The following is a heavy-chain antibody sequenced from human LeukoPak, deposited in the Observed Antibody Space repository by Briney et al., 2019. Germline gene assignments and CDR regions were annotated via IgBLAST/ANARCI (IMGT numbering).Heavy chain of an antibody. CDR3: ARDALRFGELSTLDY. CDR2: ISAYNGNT. D-gene: IGHD3-10*01. Sequence: ASVKVSCKASGYTFTSYGISWVRQAPGQGLEWMGWISAYNGNTNYAQKLQGRVTMTTDTSTSTAYMELRSLRSDDTAVYYCARDALRFGELSTLDYWGQGTLVTVSS. J-gene: IGHJ4*02. CDR1: GYTFTSYG. V-gene: IGHV1-18*01.